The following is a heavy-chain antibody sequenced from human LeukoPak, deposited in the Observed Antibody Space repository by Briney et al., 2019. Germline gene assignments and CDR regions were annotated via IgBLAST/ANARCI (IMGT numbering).Heavy chain of an antibody. CDR3: ARSTTSPRPHIAASHYYYYGMDV. CDR1: GYTFTIYG. J-gene: IGHJ6*02. D-gene: IGHD2-15*01. Sequence: ASVTVSFNASGYTFTIYGISWVRQAPGQGLEWMGWISAYNGNTNYAQKLQGRVTMTTDTATSTAYMELRSLRSDDTAVYYCARSTTSPRPHIAASHYYYYGMDVWGQGTTVTVSS. CDR2: ISAYNGNT. V-gene: IGHV1-18*01.